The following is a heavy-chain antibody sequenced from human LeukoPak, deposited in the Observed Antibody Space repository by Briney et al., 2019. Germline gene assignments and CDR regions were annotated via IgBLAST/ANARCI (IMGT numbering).Heavy chain of an antibody. J-gene: IGHJ4*02. D-gene: IGHD6-6*01. CDR3: ARAIDIAARPGLSYDY. V-gene: IGHV4-59*01. CDR2: IYYSGST. Sequence: SETLSLTCTVSGGSISSYYWSWIRQPPGKGLEWIGYIYYSGSTNYNPSLKSRVTISVDTSKNQFSLKLSSVTAADTAVYYCARAIDIAARPGLSYDYWGQGTLVTVSS. CDR1: GGSISSYY.